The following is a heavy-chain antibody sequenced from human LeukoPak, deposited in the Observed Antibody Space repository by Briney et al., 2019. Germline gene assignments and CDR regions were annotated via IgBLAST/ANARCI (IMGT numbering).Heavy chain of an antibody. Sequence: ASVKVSCKASGGTFSSYAISWVRQAPGQGLEWMGGIIPIFGTANYAQKFQGRVTITADKSTSTAYMGLSSLRSEDTAVYYCASGDYDYVWGSYRDVDYWGQGTLVTVSS. CDR1: GGTFSSYA. D-gene: IGHD3-16*02. CDR2: IIPIFGTA. J-gene: IGHJ4*02. V-gene: IGHV1-69*06. CDR3: ASGDYDYVWGSYRDVDY.